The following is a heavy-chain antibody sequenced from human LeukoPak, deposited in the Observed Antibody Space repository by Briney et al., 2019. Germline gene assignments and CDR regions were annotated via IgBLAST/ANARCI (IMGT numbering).Heavy chain of an antibody. CDR2: IYYSGST. CDR3: ARVSSGWLYYFDY. V-gene: IGHV4-59*01. Sequence: SETLSLTCTVSGGSISSYYWSWIRQPPGKGLEWIGYIYYSGSTNYNPSLKSRVTISVDTSKNQFSLKLSSVTAADTAVYYCARVSSGWLYYFDYWGQGTLVTVSS. CDR1: GGSISSYY. D-gene: IGHD6-19*01. J-gene: IGHJ4*02.